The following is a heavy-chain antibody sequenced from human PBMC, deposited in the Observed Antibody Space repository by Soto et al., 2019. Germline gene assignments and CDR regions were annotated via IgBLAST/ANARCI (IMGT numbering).Heavy chain of an antibody. D-gene: IGHD1-7*01. Sequence: SETLSLTCAVYGGSFSGYYWSWIRQPPGKGLEWIGEINHSGSTNYNPSLKSRVTISVDTSKNQFSLKLSSVTAADTAVYYCANWNYEEDWFDPWGQGTLVTVSS. CDR2: INHSGST. CDR3: ANWNYEEDWFDP. V-gene: IGHV4-34*01. J-gene: IGHJ5*02. CDR1: GGSFSGYY.